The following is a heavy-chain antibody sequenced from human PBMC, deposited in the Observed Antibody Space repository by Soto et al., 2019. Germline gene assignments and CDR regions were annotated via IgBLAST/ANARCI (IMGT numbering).Heavy chain of an antibody. J-gene: IGHJ6*02. CDR1: GFTFSCYA. D-gene: IGHD5-18*01. Sequence: GGSLRLSCAASGFTFSCYAMSWVRQAPGKGLEWVSAISGSGGSTYYADSVKGRFTISRDNSKNTLYLQMNSLRAEDTAVYYCAKDMWIQLWLDGMDVWGQGTTVTVS. CDR3: AKDMWIQLWLDGMDV. CDR2: ISGSGGST. V-gene: IGHV3-23*01.